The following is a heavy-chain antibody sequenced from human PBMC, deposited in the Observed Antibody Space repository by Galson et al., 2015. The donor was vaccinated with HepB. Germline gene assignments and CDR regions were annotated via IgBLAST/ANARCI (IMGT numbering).Heavy chain of an antibody. CDR2: ISYDGSNK. CDR3: ARDYGVAAAGTSYGMDV. D-gene: IGHD6-13*01. V-gene: IGHV3-30-3*01. Sequence: SLRLSCAASGFTFSSYAMHWVRQAPGKGLEWVAVISYDGSNKYYADSVKGRFTISRDNSKNTLYLQMNSLRAEDTAVYYCARDYGVAAAGTSYGMDVWGQGTTVTVSS. J-gene: IGHJ6*02. CDR1: GFTFSSYA.